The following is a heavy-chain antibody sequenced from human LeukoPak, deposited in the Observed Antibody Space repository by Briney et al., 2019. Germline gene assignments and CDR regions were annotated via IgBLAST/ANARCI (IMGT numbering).Heavy chain of an antibody. D-gene: IGHD3-3*01. Sequence: SQTLSLTCTVSGDSISSGGYYWSWIRQHPGKGLEWIGYISYSGSTYYNPSLKSRVTISVDTSKNQFSLKLSSVTAADTAVYYCARHPSRSGYDFWSGYYMGYFDYWGQGTLVTVSS. CDR3: ARHPSRSGYDFWSGYYMGYFDY. V-gene: IGHV4-31*03. J-gene: IGHJ4*02. CDR1: GDSISSGGYY. CDR2: ISYSGST.